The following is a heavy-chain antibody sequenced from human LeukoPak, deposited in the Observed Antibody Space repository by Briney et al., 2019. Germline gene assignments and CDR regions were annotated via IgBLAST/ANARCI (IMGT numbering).Heavy chain of an antibody. Sequence: GGPLRLSCAASGFTFSSYSMNWVRQPPGRGREGVSSISIIISYIYYADSVKGRFTISRDNAKNSLYLQMNSLRAEDTAVYYCARDTRGIYDYIWGSYRYTAIGYWGQGTLVTVSS. CDR1: GFTFSSYS. CDR3: ARDTRGIYDYIWGSYRYTAIGY. CDR2: ISIIISYI. J-gene: IGHJ4*02. V-gene: IGHV3-21*01. D-gene: IGHD3-16*02.